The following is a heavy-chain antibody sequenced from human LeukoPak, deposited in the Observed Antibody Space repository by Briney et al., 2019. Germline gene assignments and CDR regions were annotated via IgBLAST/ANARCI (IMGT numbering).Heavy chain of an antibody. Sequence: SETLSLTFAFYGGSFSGYYWSGIRQPPGKGLDWIGEINHSGSTNYNPSRKSRVTISVNTSKNQFPLKLSSVTAADTAVYYCARGRSSSWYNWFDPWGQGTLVTVSS. D-gene: IGHD6-13*01. CDR1: GGSFSGYY. V-gene: IGHV4-34*01. CDR3: ARGRSSSWYNWFDP. J-gene: IGHJ5*02. CDR2: INHSGST.